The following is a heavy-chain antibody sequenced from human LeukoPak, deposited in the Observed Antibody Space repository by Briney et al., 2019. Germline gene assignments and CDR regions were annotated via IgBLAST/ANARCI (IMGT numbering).Heavy chain of an antibody. Sequence: KPGGSLRLSCAASGFIFNSHSMNWVRQAPGKGLEWVSSISSTSSYIYYADSVKSRFTISRDNAKNSLYLQMNSLRAEDTAVYYCARGSGWYHRGPDYYYYYMDVWGKGTTVTVS. CDR3: ARGSGWYHRGPDYYYYYMDV. J-gene: IGHJ6*03. D-gene: IGHD6-19*01. V-gene: IGHV3-21*01. CDR2: ISSTSSYI. CDR1: GFIFNSHS.